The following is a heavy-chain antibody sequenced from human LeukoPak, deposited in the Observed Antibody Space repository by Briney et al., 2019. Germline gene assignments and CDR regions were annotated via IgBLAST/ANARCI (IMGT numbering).Heavy chain of an antibody. J-gene: IGHJ6*03. CDR3: ARGTDYGDYGGTWFYYYYMDV. V-gene: IGHV1-2*02. D-gene: IGHD4-17*01. CDR1: GYTFTGYY. Sequence: ASVKVSCKASGYTFTGYYMHWVRQAPGQGLEWMAWINHNSGGTKYAEKFQGGVTVTRDTSTSTAYMELSRLRSDDTAVYYCARGTDYGDYGGTWFYYYYMDVWGEGTTVTVPS. CDR2: INHNSGGT.